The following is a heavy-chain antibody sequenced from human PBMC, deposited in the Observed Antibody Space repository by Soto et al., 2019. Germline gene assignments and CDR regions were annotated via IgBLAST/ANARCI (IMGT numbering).Heavy chain of an antibody. CDR2: IVVGSGNT. V-gene: IGHV1-58*02. D-gene: IGHD3-3*01. CDR1: GFTFTSSA. Sequence: SVKVSCKASGFTFTSSAMQLVRQARGQRLEWIGWIVVGSGNTNYAQKFQERVTITRDMSTSTAYMELSSLRSEDTAVYYCAASSRFLEWSVYYMDVWGKGTTVTVSS. CDR3: AASSRFLEWSVYYMDV. J-gene: IGHJ6*03.